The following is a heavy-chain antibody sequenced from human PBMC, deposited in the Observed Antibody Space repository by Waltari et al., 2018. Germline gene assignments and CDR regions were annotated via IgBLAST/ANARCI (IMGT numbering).Heavy chain of an antibody. CDR2: ISSSSSTI. Sequence: EVQLVESGGGLVQPGGSLRLSCAASGFTFSSYSMNWVRQAPGKGLEWVSYISSSSSTIYYADAVKGRFTISRDNAKNSLYLQMNSLRAEDTAVYYCASEWSTNRDAFDIWGQGTMVTVSS. CDR1: GFTFSSYS. CDR3: ASEWSTNRDAFDI. J-gene: IGHJ3*02. D-gene: IGHD2-2*01. V-gene: IGHV3-48*01.